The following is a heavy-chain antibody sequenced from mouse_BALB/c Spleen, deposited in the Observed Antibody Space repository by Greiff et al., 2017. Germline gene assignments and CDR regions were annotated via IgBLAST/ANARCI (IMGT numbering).Heavy chain of an antibody. CDR3: ARDYYDGRYYAMDD. CDR1: GYSITSGYY. V-gene: IGHV3-6*02. J-gene: IGHJ4*01. D-gene: IGHD1-1*01. CDR2: ISYDGSN. Sequence: DVKLQESGPGLVKPSQSLSLTCSVTGYSITSGYYWNWIRQFPGNKLEWMGYISYDGSNNYNPSLKNRISITRDTSKNQFFLKLNSVTTEDTATYYGARDYYDGRYYAMDDWGQGTSVTVSS.